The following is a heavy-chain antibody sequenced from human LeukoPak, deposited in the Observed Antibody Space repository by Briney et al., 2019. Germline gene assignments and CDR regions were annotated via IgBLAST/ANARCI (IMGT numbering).Heavy chain of an antibody. J-gene: IGHJ4*02. Sequence: GESLKISCKGSGYSFTSYWIGWVRHMPEKGLEWMGIIYPGDSDTRYSPSFQGQVTISADKSISTAYLQWSSLKASDTAMYYCARRSSEEVRGVIISDYFDYWGQGTLVTVSS. CDR2: IYPGDSDT. CDR1: GYSFTSYW. CDR3: ARRSSEEVRGVIISDYFDY. D-gene: IGHD3-10*01. V-gene: IGHV5-51*01.